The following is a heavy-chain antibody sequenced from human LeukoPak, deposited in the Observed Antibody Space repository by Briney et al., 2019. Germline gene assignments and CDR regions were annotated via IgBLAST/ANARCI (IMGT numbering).Heavy chain of an antibody. J-gene: IGHJ3*02. CDR3: ARDRPVGATLRRNHAFDI. CDR1: GYTFTSYG. V-gene: IGHV1-18*01. D-gene: IGHD1-26*01. CDR2: ISAYNGNT. Sequence: ASLKVSCKASGYTFTSYGISWVRQAPGQRLEWMEWISAYNGNTDYAQKLQGRVTMTTDTSTSTAYMELGSLTPDDTGVHYCARDRPVGATLRRNHAFDIWGQGTMVTVSS.